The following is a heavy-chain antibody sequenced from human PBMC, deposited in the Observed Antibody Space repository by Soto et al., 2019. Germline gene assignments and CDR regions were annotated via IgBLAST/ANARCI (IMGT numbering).Heavy chain of an antibody. CDR3: ASESYGGEFDY. V-gene: IGHV1-3*05. Sequence: QVQLVQSGAEEKKPGASVKVSCKASGYTFTSYAMHWVRQARGQRLEWMGWINAGNGNTKYSQKFQGRVTITRDTAASAVHMELSSLRSEDTAVYYCASESYGGEFDYWGQGTLVTVSS. CDR2: INAGNGNT. CDR1: GYTFTSYA. D-gene: IGHD4-17*01. J-gene: IGHJ4*02.